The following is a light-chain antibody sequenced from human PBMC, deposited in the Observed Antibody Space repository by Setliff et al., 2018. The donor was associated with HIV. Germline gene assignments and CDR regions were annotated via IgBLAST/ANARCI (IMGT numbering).Light chain of an antibody. V-gene: IGLV2-14*03. Sequence: QSVLTQPASVSGSPGQSITISCTGTSSDVGGYNYVSWYQQHPGKAPKVMIYDVSNRPSGVSNRFSGSKSGNTASLTISGLQAEDEAAYYCISYTSTSASVIFGGGTKVTV. J-gene: IGLJ2*01. CDR1: SSDVGGYNY. CDR2: DVS. CDR3: ISYTSTSASVI.